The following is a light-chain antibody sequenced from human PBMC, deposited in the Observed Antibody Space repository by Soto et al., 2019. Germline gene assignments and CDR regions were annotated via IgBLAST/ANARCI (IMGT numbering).Light chain of an antibody. Sequence: EIVLTQSPDTLSLSPGERATLSCRASQSISSTHLVWYQQKPGQAPSLLIFGASSRATGIPDRFSGSGSGTDFTLTISGLESEDFAVYYCQQYATWPGTFGQGTKVAIK. CDR1: QSISSTH. CDR2: GAS. J-gene: IGKJ1*01. V-gene: IGKV3-20*01. CDR3: QQYATWPGT.